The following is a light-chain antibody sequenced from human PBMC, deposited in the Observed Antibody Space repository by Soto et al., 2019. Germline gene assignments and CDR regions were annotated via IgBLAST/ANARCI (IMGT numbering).Light chain of an antibody. CDR1: QGISNY. V-gene: IGKV1-27*01. CDR3: QKYNSAPPWT. Sequence: DIQMTQSPSSLSASVGDRVTITCRASQGISNYLAWYQQKPGKVPKLLIYAASTLQSGVPSRFSGSGSETDLTLTISSLQPEDVGTYYCQKYNSAPPWTFGEGTNVEIK. CDR2: AAS. J-gene: IGKJ1*01.